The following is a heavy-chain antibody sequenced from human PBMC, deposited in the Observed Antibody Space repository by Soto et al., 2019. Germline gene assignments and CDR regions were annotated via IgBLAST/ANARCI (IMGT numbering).Heavy chain of an antibody. CDR1: GGTFSSYT. D-gene: IGHD5-12*01. V-gene: IGHV1-69*04. CDR2: IIPILGIA. CDR3: ARDDSGYSGYDPPLDY. Sequence: EASVKVSCKASGGTFSSYTISWVRQAPGQGLEWMGRIIPILGIANYAQKFQGRVTITADKSTSTAYMELSSLRSEDTAVYYCARDDSGYSGYDPPLDYWGQGTLVTVSS. J-gene: IGHJ4*02.